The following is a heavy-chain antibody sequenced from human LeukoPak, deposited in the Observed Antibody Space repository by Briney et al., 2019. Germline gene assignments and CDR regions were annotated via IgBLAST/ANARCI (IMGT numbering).Heavy chain of an antibody. V-gene: IGHV4-59*12. Sequence: KPSETLSLTCTVSGGSISRYYWSWIRQPPGEGLEWIGYIYYSGSTNYNPSLKSRVTISVDTSKNQFSLKLSSVTAADTAVYYCARGSRGYVPYWGQGTLVTVSS. D-gene: IGHD5-12*01. CDR1: GGSISRYY. CDR2: IYYSGST. J-gene: IGHJ4*02. CDR3: ARGSRGYVPY.